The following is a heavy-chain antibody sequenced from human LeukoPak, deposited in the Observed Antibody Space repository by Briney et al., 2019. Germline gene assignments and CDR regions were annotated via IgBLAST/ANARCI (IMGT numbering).Heavy chain of an antibody. J-gene: IGHJ6*03. D-gene: IGHD3-10*02. CDR1: GFTFSSYA. CDR2: ISGSGGST. CDR3: ARMLGHPDYYYYMDV. V-gene: IGHV3-23*01. Sequence: GGSLRLSCAASGFTFSSYAMSWVRQAPGKGLEWVSAISGSGGSTYYADSVKGRFTISRDNSKNTLYLQMNSLRAEDTAVYYCARMLGHPDYYYYMDVWGKGTTVTVSS.